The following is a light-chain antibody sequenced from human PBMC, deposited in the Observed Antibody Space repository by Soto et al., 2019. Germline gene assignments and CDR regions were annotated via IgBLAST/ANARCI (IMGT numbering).Light chain of an antibody. V-gene: IGKV3-11*01. CDR1: QSVSNL. CDR2: DAS. Sequence: EIVLTQSPDTLSLSPGERATLSCRASQSVSNLLAWYQQKPGQSPRLLIYDASNRATGIPARFSGSGSGTDFTLTISSLEPEDFAVYYCQQRYSWPPFTFGPGTKVDIK. J-gene: IGKJ3*01. CDR3: QQRYSWPPFT.